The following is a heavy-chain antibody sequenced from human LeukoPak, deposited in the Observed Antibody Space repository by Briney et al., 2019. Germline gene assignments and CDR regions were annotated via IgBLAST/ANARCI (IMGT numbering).Heavy chain of an antibody. D-gene: IGHD3-22*01. CDR1: GFTFSSYE. V-gene: IGHV3-48*03. CDR3: ARESGSSGYYYFGY. Sequence: PGGSLRLSCAASGFTFSSYEMNWVRQAPGKGLEGVSYISSSGSTIYYADSVKGRFAISRDNAKNSLYLQMNSLKAEDTAVYYCARESGSSGYYYFGYWGQGTLVTVSS. J-gene: IGHJ4*02. CDR2: ISSSGSTI.